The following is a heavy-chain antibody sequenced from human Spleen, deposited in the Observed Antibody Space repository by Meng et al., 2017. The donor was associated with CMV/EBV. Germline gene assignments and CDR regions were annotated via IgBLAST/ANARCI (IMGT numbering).Heavy chain of an antibody. D-gene: IGHD5-24*01. CDR2: INPSGGSL. CDR1: GYTVTSYY. CDR3: ATADYGGYNFCY. V-gene: IGHV1-46*01. Sequence: QVQLVQSWAEVKKAGASVKVSWKASGYTVTSYYMHWGRQAPGQGREWMGIINPSGGSLRYAQKFQGRVTMTSVTSTSTVYMELISLRSEDAALYYRATADYGGYNFCYWGQGTLVTVSS. J-gene: IGHJ4*02.